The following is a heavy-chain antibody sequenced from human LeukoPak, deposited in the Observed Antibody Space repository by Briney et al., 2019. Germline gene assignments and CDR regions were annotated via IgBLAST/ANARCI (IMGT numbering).Heavy chain of an antibody. Sequence: ASVKDSFKSSGYTFTSYGISRVRQPPGQGLEWMGCINAYNGNTNNAQKLQGRVTITTDTSTSKAYMELSNQRSSEEAGYYFESFRGIPVPFDYWGQGTLVTVSS. CDR3: ESFRGIPVPFDY. V-gene: IGHV1-18*01. CDR1: GYTFTSYG. CDR2: INAYNGNT. D-gene: IGHD1-26*01. J-gene: IGHJ4*02.